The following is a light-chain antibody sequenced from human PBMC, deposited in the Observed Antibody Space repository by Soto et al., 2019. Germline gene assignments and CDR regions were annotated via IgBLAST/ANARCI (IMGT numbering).Light chain of an antibody. CDR3: QQYGTSPT. J-gene: IGKJ5*01. Sequence: EIVLTQSPGTLSLFPGERATLSCRASQSLITRYLAWYQQKPGQAPRLLIYGASSRATGIPDRFSGSGSGTDFTLTISRLEPEDFAVYDCQQYGTSPTFGQGTRLEIK. CDR2: GAS. V-gene: IGKV3-20*01. CDR1: QSLITRY.